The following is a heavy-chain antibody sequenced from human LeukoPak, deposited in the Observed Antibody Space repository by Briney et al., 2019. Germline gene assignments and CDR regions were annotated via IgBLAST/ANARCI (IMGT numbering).Heavy chain of an antibody. Sequence: GGSLRLSCAASGFIFSQYSMNWVRQAPGKGLEWVSAISGSGGSTYYADSVKGRFAISRDNSKNTLYLQMNSLRAEDTAVYYCAKEGHYYDSSGYQYYYYYGMDVWGQGTTVTVSS. V-gene: IGHV3-23*01. CDR1: GFIFSQYS. CDR3: AKEGHYYDSSGYQYYYYYGMDV. D-gene: IGHD3-22*01. J-gene: IGHJ6*02. CDR2: ISGSGGST.